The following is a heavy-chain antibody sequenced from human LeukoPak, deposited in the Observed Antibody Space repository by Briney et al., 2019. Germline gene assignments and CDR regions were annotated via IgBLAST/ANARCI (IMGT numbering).Heavy chain of an antibody. D-gene: IGHD2-15*01. J-gene: IGHJ4*02. Sequence: GGSLRLSCAASGFTFSSYSMNWVRQAPGKGLEWVSSIGSSSSYIYYADSVKGRFTISRDNAKNSLYLQMNSLRPEDTAVYYCAKVVIAALYYFDYWGQGTLVTVSS. CDR3: AKVVIAALYYFDY. V-gene: IGHV3-21*04. CDR1: GFTFSSYS. CDR2: IGSSSSYI.